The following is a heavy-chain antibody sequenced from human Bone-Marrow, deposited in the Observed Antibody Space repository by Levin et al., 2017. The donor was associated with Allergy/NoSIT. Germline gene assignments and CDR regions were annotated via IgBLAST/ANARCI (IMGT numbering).Heavy chain of an antibody. CDR2: IYYSGST. V-gene: IGHV4-59*01. CDR1: GDSISRSY. CDR3: ARDAQTSPTRNYGMDV. Sequence: RSQTLSLTCTVSGDSISRSYWSWIRQPPGKGLEWIGYIYYSGSTNYNPSPKSRVTISVDTSKNQFSLDLNFVTAADTAVYYCARDAQTSPTRNYGMDVWGQGTTVTVSS. J-gene: IGHJ6*02.